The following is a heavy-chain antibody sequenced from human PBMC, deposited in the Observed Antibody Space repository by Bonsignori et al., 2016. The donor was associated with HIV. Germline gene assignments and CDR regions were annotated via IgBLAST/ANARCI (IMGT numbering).Heavy chain of an antibody. CDR1: GYVFTTYY. J-gene: IGHJ5*01. CDR3: AIHTGGTYHFDY. V-gene: IGHV1-46*01. D-gene: IGHD2-8*02. CDR2: INNSGDIT. Sequence: QVPFVQSGAEVKKPGASMKISCKTSGYVFTTYYIHWVRQAPGQGLEWMGIINNSGDITNYSQNFRGRVTMTSDTSRSTVSMELSSLTSDDTATYYCAIHTGGTYHFDYWGQGTLVIV.